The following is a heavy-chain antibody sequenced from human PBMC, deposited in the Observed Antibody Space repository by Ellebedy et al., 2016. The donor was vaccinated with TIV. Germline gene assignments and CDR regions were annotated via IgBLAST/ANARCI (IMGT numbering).Heavy chain of an antibody. J-gene: IGHJ6*02. D-gene: IGHD3-10*01. V-gene: IGHV3-23*01. Sequence: GGSLRLXXAASGFTFSSYAMSWVRQAPGKGLEWVSAISGSGGSTYYADSVKGRFTISRDNSKNTLYLQMNSLRAEDTAVYYCARGARRVYKVGFGLDVWGQGTTVTVSS. CDR2: ISGSGGST. CDR1: GFTFSSYA. CDR3: ARGARRVYKVGFGLDV.